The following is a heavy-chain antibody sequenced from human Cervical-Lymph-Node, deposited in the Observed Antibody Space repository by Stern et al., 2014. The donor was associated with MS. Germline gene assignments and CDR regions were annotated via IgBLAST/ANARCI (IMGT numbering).Heavy chain of an antibody. CDR2: IITMFGTT. CDR3: ARRDYYDSSGYYGDAFDI. J-gene: IGHJ3*02. V-gene: IGHV1-69*01. D-gene: IGHD3-22*01. CDR1: GGTFSSYA. Sequence: VQLVQSGAEVKKPGSSGKVSCKASGGTFSSYAITWVRQAPGRGLEWMGEIITMFGTTKYAQRFQGRVTIIADGFTTTAYMELSSLRSEDTAVYYCARRDYYDSSGYYGDAFDIWGQGTMVTVSS.